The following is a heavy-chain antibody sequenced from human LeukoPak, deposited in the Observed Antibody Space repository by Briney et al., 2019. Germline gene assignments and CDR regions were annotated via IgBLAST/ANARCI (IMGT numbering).Heavy chain of an antibody. CDR3: AKDGPYGGSGSSDY. Sequence: PGGSLRLSCAASGFTFSSYGLHWVRQAPGKGLEWVAFIRYDGSNKYYADSVKGRFTISRDNSKNTLYLQMNSLRPEDTAVYYCAKDGPYGGSGSSDYWGQGTLVTVSS. CDR2: IRYDGSNK. D-gene: IGHD3-10*01. V-gene: IGHV3-30*02. J-gene: IGHJ4*02. CDR1: GFTFSSYG.